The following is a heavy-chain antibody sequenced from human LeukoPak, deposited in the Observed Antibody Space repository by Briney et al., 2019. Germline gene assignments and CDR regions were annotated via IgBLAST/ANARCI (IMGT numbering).Heavy chain of an antibody. V-gene: IGHV3-23*01. Sequence: GGSLRLSCAASGFTLSSYAMSWVRQAPGKGLEWVSAISGSGGSTYYADSVKGRFTISRDNSKNTLYLQMNSLRAEDTAVYYCAKDQRQGTTSLRTYYYYGMDVWGQGTTVIVSS. CDR2: ISGSGGST. CDR1: GFTLSSYA. D-gene: IGHD1-1*01. J-gene: IGHJ6*02. CDR3: AKDQRQGTTSLRTYYYYGMDV.